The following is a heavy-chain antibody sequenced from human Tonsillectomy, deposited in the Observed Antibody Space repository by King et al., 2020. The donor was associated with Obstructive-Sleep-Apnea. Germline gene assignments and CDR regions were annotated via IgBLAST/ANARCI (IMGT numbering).Heavy chain of an antibody. V-gene: IGHV4-31*03. CDR1: GGSISSGGYY. D-gene: IGHD3-9*01. Sequence: QLQESGPGLVKPSQTLSLTCTVSGGSISSGGYYWSWIRQPPGKGLGWIGDIYYSGSTYYNPSLTSRVTISVDTSKNQVSLKLSSVTAADTAVYYCAREGPTYYDILTGYSSDYYFDYWGQGTLVTVSS. CDR2: IYYSGST. CDR3: AREGPTYYDILTGYSSDYYFDY. J-gene: IGHJ4*02.